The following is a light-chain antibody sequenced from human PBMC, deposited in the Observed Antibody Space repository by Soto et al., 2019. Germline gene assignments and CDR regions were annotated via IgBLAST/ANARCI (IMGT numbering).Light chain of an antibody. J-gene: IGLJ1*01. CDR3: SSYTSSSTYV. CDR2: EVS. CDR1: SRDVGGYNY. V-gene: IGLV2-14*01. Sequence: QSALTQPASVSESPGQSITISCTGTSRDVGGYNYVSWYQQHPGEVPRLVIYEVSNRPSGVSSRFSGSKSGNTASLTISGLLAEDEADYYCSSYTSSSTYVFGTGTKVTVL.